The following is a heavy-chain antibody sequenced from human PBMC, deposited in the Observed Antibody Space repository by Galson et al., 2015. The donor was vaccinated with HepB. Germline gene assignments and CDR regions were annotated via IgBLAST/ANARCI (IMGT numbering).Heavy chain of an antibody. CDR3: ARAGGSLPDY. CDR1: GFIFSNYA. V-gene: IGHV3-23*01. CDR2: ISGSGGTT. Sequence: SLRLSCAASGFIFSNYAMTWVRQAPGKGLLWVSSISGSGGTTYYADSVKGRFTISRDNSKNTLYLQMNSLRAEDTAVYYCARAGGSLPDYWGQGTLVTVSS. D-gene: IGHD1-26*01. J-gene: IGHJ4*02.